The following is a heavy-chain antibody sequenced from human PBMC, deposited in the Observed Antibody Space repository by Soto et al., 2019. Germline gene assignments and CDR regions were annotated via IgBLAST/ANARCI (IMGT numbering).Heavy chain of an antibody. Sequence: LACAACGVTLRISAMGWVRQATGKGLEWVSAISGSGGSTYYADSVKGRFTISRDNSKNTLYLQMNSLRAEDTAVYYCAKDYDFWSGYPHPFDYWGQGTLVTVSS. CDR3: AKDYDFWSGYPHPFDY. D-gene: IGHD3-3*01. V-gene: IGHV3-23*01. CDR2: ISGSGGST. CDR1: GVTLRISA. J-gene: IGHJ4*02.